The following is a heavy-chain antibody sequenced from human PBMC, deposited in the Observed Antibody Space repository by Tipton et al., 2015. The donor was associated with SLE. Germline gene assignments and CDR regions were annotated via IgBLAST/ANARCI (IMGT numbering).Heavy chain of an antibody. CDR3: ARGSKGYGRFDI. CDR2: INHSGST. D-gene: IGHD5-18*01. CDR1: GGSISSGGYY. J-gene: IGHJ3*02. V-gene: IGHV4-61*08. Sequence: TLSLTCTVSGGSISSGGYYWSWIRQHPGKGLEWIGEINHSGSTNYNPSLKSRVTVSLDTSKNQFSLKLTSVTAADTAVYYCARGSKGYGRFDIWGQGTMVTVSS.